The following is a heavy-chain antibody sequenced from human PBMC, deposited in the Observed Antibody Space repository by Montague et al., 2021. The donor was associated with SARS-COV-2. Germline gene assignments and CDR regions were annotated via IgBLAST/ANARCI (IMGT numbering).Heavy chain of an antibody. J-gene: IGHJ6*01. D-gene: IGHD6-6*01. Sequence: SETLSLTCTVSGGSINSFYWSWIRQPPGKGLEWIGYIYYRGSTNYNPSLETRVTISVDPSKNQFSLKLSSVTAADTAVYYCARDGHIAARPADYYGMDVPGQGTTVTGSS. CDR2: IYYRGST. CDR3: ARDGHIAARPADYYGMDV. V-gene: IGHV4-59*01. CDR1: GGSINSFY.